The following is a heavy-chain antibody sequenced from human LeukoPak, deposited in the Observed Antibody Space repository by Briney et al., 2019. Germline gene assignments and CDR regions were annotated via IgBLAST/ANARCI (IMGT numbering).Heavy chain of an antibody. CDR1: GFTFSSYA. J-gene: IGHJ4*02. V-gene: IGHV3-23*01. D-gene: IGHD1-1*01. CDR2: ISDSGGST. CDR3: AKATGTLGN. Sequence: DPGGSLRLSCAASGFTFSSYAMSWVRQAPGKVLEWVSAISDSGGSTYYADSVKGRFTISRDNSKNTLYLQMNSLTAEDTAIYYCAKATGTLGNWGQGTLVTVSS.